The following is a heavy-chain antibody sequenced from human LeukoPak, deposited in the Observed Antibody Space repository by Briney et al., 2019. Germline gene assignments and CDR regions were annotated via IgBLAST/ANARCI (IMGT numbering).Heavy chain of an antibody. V-gene: IGHV3-30-3*01. J-gene: IGHJ6*02. Sequence: GGSLRLSCSASGFRFSTYAMHWVRQAPGRGLEWVAVISYDGNNKYYADSVKGGFTISRDNSKNTLYLQMNSLRAEDTAFYYCARDNYGVDVWGQGTTVTVSS. CDR2: ISYDGNNK. CDR1: GFRFSTYA. CDR3: ARDNYGVDV.